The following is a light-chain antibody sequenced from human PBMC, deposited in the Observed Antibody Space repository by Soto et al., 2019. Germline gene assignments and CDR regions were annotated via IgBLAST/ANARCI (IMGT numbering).Light chain of an antibody. CDR3: QQNDNVPLT. J-gene: IGKJ4*01. Sequence: DIQMTQSPSSLSASVGDRVTITCQASQDISNYLNWYQQKPGKAPKLLIYDASQLETGVPSRFSGSGSWTDCIFTISSLESEDIATYCCQQNDNVPLTCAGATKVEIK. CDR1: QDISNY. V-gene: IGKV1-33*01. CDR2: DAS.